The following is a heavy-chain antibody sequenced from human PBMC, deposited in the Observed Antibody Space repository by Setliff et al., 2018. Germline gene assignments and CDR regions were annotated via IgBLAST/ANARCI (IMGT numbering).Heavy chain of an antibody. CDR1: GYTFTTFG. V-gene: IGHV1-18*01. Sequence: ASVKVSCKASGYTFTTFGVSWVRQVPGQGLEWLGWISPHNGITRYGQKFQGRVTLTSETTTGTVYMELRSLNSDDTAVYYCARRWETGDQDAYDIWGQGTMVTV. CDR2: ISPHNGIT. CDR3: ARRWETGDQDAYDI. D-gene: IGHD7-27*01. J-gene: IGHJ3*02.